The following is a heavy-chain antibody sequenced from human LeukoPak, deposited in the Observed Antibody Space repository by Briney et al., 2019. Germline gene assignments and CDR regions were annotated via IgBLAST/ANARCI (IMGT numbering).Heavy chain of an antibody. D-gene: IGHD3-9*01. J-gene: IGHJ3*02. CDR3: ATNVLRYFDWHYAFDI. CDR2: ISSSSSYI. CDR1: GFTFSSYS. V-gene: IGHV3-21*01. Sequence: GALRLSCAASGFTFSSYSMNWVRQAPGKGLEWVSSISSSSSYIYYADSVKGRFTISRDNAKNSLYLQMNSLRAEDTAVYYCATNVLRYFDWHYAFDIWGQGTMVTVSS.